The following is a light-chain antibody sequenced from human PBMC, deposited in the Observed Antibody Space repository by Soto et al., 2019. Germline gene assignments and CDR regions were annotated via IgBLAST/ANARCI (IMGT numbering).Light chain of an antibody. V-gene: IGLV2-23*02. Sequence: QSALTQPASVYGSPGQSITISFTGTTSDVGSYNLVSWYQQHPGKAPKLMIYEVTKRPSGISNRFSGSKSGNTASLTISGLQAEDEADYYCCSYAGSSTIIFGGGTKLTVL. CDR1: TSDVGSYNL. J-gene: IGLJ2*01. CDR2: EVT. CDR3: CSYAGSSTII.